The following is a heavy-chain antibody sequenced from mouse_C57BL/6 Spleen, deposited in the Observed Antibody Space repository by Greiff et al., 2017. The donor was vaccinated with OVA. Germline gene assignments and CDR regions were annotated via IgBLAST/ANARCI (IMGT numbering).Heavy chain of an antibody. CDR1: GYSITSGYY. D-gene: IGHD2-1*01. Sequence: DVKLQESGPGLVKPSQSLSLTCSVTGYSITSGYYWNWIRQFPGNKLEWMGYISYDGSNNYNPSLKNRISITRDTSKNQFFLKLNSVTTEDTATYYCARDGNYVGWYVDVWGTGTTVTVSS. V-gene: IGHV3-6*01. CDR3: ARDGNYVGWYVDV. J-gene: IGHJ1*03. CDR2: ISYDGSN.